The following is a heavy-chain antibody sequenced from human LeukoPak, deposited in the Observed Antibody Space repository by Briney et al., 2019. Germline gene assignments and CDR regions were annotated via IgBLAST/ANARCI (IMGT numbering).Heavy chain of an antibody. V-gene: IGHV4-39*01. J-gene: IGHJ6*03. CDR2: IYYSGST. Sequence: PSETLSLTCTVSAGSISSSSYYWGWIRQPPGKGLEWIGSIYYSGSTYYNPSLKSRVTISVDTSKNQFSLKLSSVTAADTAVYYCARHGVEATPDYYYMDVWGKGTTVTVSS. D-gene: IGHD1-26*01. CDR1: AGSISSSSYY. CDR3: ARHGVEATPDYYYMDV.